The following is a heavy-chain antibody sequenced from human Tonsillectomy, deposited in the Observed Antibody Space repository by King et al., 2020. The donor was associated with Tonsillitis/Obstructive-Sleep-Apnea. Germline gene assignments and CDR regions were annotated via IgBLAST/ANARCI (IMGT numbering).Heavy chain of an antibody. J-gene: IGHJ6*03. CDR1: GFTVSSNY. CDR3: ARGGDIGSYYYMDV. D-gene: IGHD2-15*01. Sequence: VQLVESGGGLIQPGGSLRLSCAASGFTVSSNYMSWVRKAPGKGLEGALVIYSGGGTFDADSVKGRFTIPRDNCKNKVYLQMNSLRAEDTAVYYCARGGDIGSYYYMDVWGKGTTVTVSS. CDR2: IYSGGGT. V-gene: IGHV3-53*01.